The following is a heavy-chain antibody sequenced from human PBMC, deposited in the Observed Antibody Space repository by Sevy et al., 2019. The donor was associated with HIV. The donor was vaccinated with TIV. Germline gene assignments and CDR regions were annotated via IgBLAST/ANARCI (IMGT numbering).Heavy chain of an antibody. Sequence: GGSLRLSCAASGFTFNDYALHWVRQAPGKGLEWVSIISSDGDNKYYADTVKGRFTISRDNSKNTVYLQMNRLRAEDTAFYYCAREGAPYRNIRYSSGSNCFYNWFDPWGQGTLVTVSS. J-gene: IGHJ5*02. CDR2: ISSDGDNK. CDR3: AREGAPYRNIRYSSGSNCFYNWFDP. D-gene: IGHD2-15*01. CDR1: GFTFNDYA. V-gene: IGHV3-30-3*01.